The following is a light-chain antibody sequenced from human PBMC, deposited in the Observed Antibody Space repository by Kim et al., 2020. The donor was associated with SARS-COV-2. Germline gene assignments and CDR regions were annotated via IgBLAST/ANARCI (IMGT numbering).Light chain of an antibody. Sequence: QSALTQSASVSGSPGQSITISCIGTSSAVGDYNHVSWYQQHPDKAPKLIIFDVTKRPSGVSDRFSGSKSANTASLTISGLQAEDEADYYCFSFTNTDTGFFGGGTKVTVL. CDR2: DVT. V-gene: IGLV2-14*03. CDR1: SSAVGDYNH. CDR3: FSFTNTDTGF. J-gene: IGLJ2*01.